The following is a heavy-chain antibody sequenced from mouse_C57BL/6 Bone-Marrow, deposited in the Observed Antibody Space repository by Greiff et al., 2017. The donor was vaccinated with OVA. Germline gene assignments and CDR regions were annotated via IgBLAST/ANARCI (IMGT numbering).Heavy chain of an antibody. D-gene: IGHD1-1*01. Sequence: QVQLQQPGAELVKPGASVKLSCKASGYTFTSYWMHWVKQRPGQGLEWIGMIHPNSGSTNYNEKFKSKATLTVDKSSSTAYMQLSSLTSEDSAVYYCANYYCGSSPPSFDYWGQGTTLTVSS. CDR3: ANYYCGSSPPSFDY. CDR2: IHPNSGST. CDR1: GYTFTSYW. J-gene: IGHJ2*01. V-gene: IGHV1-64*01.